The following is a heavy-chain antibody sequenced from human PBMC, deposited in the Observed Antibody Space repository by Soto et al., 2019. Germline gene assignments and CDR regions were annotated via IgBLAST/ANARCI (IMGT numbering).Heavy chain of an antibody. J-gene: IGHJ4*02. CDR2: ISAYNGNT. Sequence: GRKATGQGLEWMGRISAYNGNTNYAQNLQGRVTMTTDTSTSTAYMELRSLRSDDTAVYYCARDLEVSGSYYTDYWGPGTLVTVSS. D-gene: IGHD3-10*01. CDR3: ARDLEVSGSYYTDY. V-gene: IGHV1-18*01.